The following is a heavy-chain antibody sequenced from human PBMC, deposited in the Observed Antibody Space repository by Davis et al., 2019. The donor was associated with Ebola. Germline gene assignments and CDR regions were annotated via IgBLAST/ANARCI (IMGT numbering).Heavy chain of an antibody. D-gene: IGHD3-22*01. J-gene: IGHJ6*02. Sequence: SETLSLTCTVSGGSISSSSYYWGWTRQPPGKGLEWIGRIYYSGSTYYNPSLKSRVTISVDTSKNQFSLKLSSVTAADTAVYYCARRGYYYDSSGYGAYGMDVWGQGTTVTVSS. CDR1: GGSISSSSYY. V-gene: IGHV4-39*07. CDR2: IYYSGST. CDR3: ARRGYYYDSSGYGAYGMDV.